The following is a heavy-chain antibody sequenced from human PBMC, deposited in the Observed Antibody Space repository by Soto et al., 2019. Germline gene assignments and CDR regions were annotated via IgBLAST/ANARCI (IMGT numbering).Heavy chain of an antibody. CDR2: TYYKSKWNN. CDR1: GDSVSSNSAG. J-gene: IGHJ6*02. Sequence: SQTLSLTCVISGDSVSSNSAGWNWIRQSPSRGLEWLGRTYYKSKWNNDYALSVKSRITINPDTSKNQFSLHLYSGTPEDTAVYYCTGITWFRGMDVWGQGTPVTVSS. D-gene: IGHD3-10*01. V-gene: IGHV6-1*01. CDR3: TGITWFRGMDV.